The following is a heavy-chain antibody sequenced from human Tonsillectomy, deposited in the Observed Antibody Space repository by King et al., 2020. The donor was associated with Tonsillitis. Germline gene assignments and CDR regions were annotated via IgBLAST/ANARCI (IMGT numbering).Heavy chain of an antibody. CDR2: IYTSGST. V-gene: IGHV4-61*02. D-gene: IGHD4-17*01. CDR1: GGSISSGSYY. CDR3: ARAVTDYGDRALNWFDP. Sequence: VQLQESGPGLVKPSQTLSLTCTVSGGSISSGSYYWSWIRQPAGKGLEWIGRIYTSGSTNYNPSLKSRVTISVDTSKNQFSLKLSSVTAADTAVYYCARAVTDYGDRALNWFDPWGQGTLVTVSS. J-gene: IGHJ5*02.